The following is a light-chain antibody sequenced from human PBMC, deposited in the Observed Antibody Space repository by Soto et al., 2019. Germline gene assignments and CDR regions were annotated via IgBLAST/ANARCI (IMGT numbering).Light chain of an antibody. CDR1: QSVSSN. CDR2: GAS. J-gene: IGKJ1*01. Sequence: EIVMTQSPATLSVSPGERATLSCRASQSVSSNLAWYQQKPGQAPRLLIYGASTRATGIPARFSGSGSGTEFPPTISSLQSEDFAVYYCQQYNNWPSWTFGQGTKVEIK. CDR3: QQYNNWPSWT. V-gene: IGKV3-15*01.